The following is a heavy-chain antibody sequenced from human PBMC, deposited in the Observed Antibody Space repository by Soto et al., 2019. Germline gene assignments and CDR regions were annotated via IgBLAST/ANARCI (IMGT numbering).Heavy chain of an antibody. D-gene: IGHD3-10*01. CDR1: GGSISSSSYY. Sequence: SETLSLTCTVSGGSISSSSYYWGWIRQPPGKGLEWIGSIYYSGSTYYNPSLKSRVTISVDTSKNQFSLKLSSVTAADTAVYYCATQYYYGSGSYYPLVYYYGMDVWGQGTTVTVSS. J-gene: IGHJ6*02. V-gene: IGHV4-39*01. CDR2: IYYSGST. CDR3: ATQYYYGSGSYYPLVYYYGMDV.